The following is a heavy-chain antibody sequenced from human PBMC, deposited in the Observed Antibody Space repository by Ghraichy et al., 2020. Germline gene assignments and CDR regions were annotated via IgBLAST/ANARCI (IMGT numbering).Heavy chain of an antibody. CDR1: GFTFSSYA. CDR2: LGSGGRDT. CDR3: AKDESSGSYFVY. Sequence: GESLNISCAASGFTFSSYAMSWVRQAPGKGLEWVSTLGSGGRDTYYADSVKGRFTISRDNSKNTLYLQMNSLRGEDTAIYYCAKDESSGSYFVYWGQGTLVTVSS. V-gene: IGHV3-23*01. J-gene: IGHJ4*02. D-gene: IGHD1-26*01.